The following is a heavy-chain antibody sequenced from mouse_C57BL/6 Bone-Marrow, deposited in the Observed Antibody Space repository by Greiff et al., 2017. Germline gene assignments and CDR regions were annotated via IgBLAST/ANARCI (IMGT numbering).Heavy chain of an antibody. D-gene: IGHD1-1*01. CDR1: GYTFTSYW. Sequence: QVQLQQPGAELVKPGASVKMSCKASGYTFTSYWITWVKQRPGRGLEWIGDIYPGSGSTNYNEKFKSKATLTVDTSSSTAYMQLSSLTSEDSAVYYCAILLLRFYYAMDYWGQGTSVTVSS. CDR3: AILLLRFYYAMDY. J-gene: IGHJ4*01. CDR2: IYPGSGST. V-gene: IGHV1-55*01.